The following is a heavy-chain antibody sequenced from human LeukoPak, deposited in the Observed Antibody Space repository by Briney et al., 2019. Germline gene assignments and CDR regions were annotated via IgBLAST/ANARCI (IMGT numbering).Heavy chain of an antibody. J-gene: IGHJ3*02. Sequence: SETLSLTCTVSGGSISSSSYYWGWIRQPPGKGLEWIGSIYYSGSTYYNPSLKSRVTISVDTSKNQFSLKLSSVTAADTAVYYCASFGGVVVTASDAFDIWGQGTMVTVSS. V-gene: IGHV4-39*07. CDR1: GGSISSSSYY. D-gene: IGHD2-21*02. CDR3: ASFGGVVVTASDAFDI. CDR2: IYYSGST.